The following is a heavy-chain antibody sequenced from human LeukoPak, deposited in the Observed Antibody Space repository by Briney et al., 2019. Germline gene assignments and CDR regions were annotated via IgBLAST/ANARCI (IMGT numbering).Heavy chain of an antibody. V-gene: IGHV4-4*07. CDR2: IYTSGST. D-gene: IGHD4-11*01. CDR1: GDSISSYY. J-gene: IGHJ4*02. Sequence: SETLSLTCTVSGDSISSYYWSWIRQPAGKGLEWIGRIYTSGSTNYSPSLQSRVTMSVDTSKNQFSLKLSSVTAVDTAVYYCARDKRSGYSNYYFDYWGQGTLVTVSS. CDR3: ARDKRSGYSNYYFDY.